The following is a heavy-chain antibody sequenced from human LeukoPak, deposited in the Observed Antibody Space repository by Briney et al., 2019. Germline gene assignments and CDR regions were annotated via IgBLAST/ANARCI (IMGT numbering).Heavy chain of an antibody. CDR1: GYSFTSYW. V-gene: IGHV5-51*01. J-gene: IGHJ6*02. D-gene: IGHD2-15*01. CDR3: ARIRSGGSCYSDYYYGMDV. Sequence: GESPKISCKGSGYSFTSYWIGWVRQMPGKGLEWMGIIYPGDSDTRYSPSFQGQVTISADKSISTAYLQWSSLKASDTAMYYCARIRSGGSCYSDYYYGMDVWGQGTTVTVSS. CDR2: IYPGDSDT.